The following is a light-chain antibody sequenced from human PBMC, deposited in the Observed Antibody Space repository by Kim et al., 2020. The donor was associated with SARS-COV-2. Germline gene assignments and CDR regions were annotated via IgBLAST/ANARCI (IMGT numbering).Light chain of an antibody. CDR3: QQYGSAPLYT. CDR2: GAY. Sequence: GERAHLSCGADQSGGSNYVAWYQQKPGQAPRLLIYGAYSRATGIPDRFSGSGSGTDFTLTISRLEPEDFAVYYCQQYGSAPLYTFGQGTKLEI. V-gene: IGKV3-20*01. J-gene: IGKJ2*01. CDR1: QSGGSNY.